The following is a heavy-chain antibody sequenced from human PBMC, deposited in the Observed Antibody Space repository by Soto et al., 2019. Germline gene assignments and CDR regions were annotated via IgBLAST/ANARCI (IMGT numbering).Heavy chain of an antibody. CDR1: GFTFSSYG. CDR3: AKDQAEVDFWSGYTYYGMDV. D-gene: IGHD3-3*01. Sequence: GGSLRLSCAASGFTFSSYGMHWVRQAPGKGLEWVAVISYDGSNKYYEDSVKGRFTICRDNSKNTLYLQMNSLRAEDTAVYYCAKDQAEVDFWSGYTYYGMDVWGQGTTVTVSS. CDR2: ISYDGSNK. V-gene: IGHV3-30*18. J-gene: IGHJ6*02.